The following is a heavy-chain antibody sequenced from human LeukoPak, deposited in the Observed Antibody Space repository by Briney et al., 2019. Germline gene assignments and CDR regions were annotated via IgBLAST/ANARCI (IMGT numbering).Heavy chain of an antibody. CDR2: ISSSGSTI. D-gene: IGHD2-2*01. CDR1: GYTFSSYE. V-gene: IGHV3-48*03. J-gene: IGHJ4*02. Sequence: GGSLRLSCAASGYTFSSYEMNWVRQAPGKGLEWVSYISSSGSTIYYADSVKGRFTISRDNAKNSLYLQMNSLRPEDTSVYYCARSPTSWYFDYWGQGTLVTVSS. CDR3: ARSPTSWYFDY.